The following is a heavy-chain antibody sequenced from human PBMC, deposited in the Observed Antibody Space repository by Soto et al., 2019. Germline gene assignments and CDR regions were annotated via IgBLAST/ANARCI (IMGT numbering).Heavy chain of an antibody. CDR3: ARDSSGYGGAIDI. V-gene: IGHV3-33*01. CDR1: GFTFSSYG. D-gene: IGHD3-22*01. J-gene: IGHJ3*02. CDR2: IWYDGSNK. Sequence: QVQLVESGGGVVQPGRSLRLSCAASGFTFSSYGRHWVRQAPGKGLEWVAVIWYDGSNKYYADSVKGRFTISRDNSKNTLYLHMNSLRAEDTAVYYCARDSSGYGGAIDIWGQGTMVTVSS.